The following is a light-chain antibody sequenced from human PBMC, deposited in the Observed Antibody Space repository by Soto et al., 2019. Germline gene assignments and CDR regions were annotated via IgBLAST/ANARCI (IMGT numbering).Light chain of an antibody. CDR2: DAS. CDR1: QDIRGA. J-gene: IGKJ5*01. CDR3: QQFNTYPIT. V-gene: IGKV1-13*02. Sequence: AIQLTQSPSSLSASVGDRVTITCRASQDIRGALAWYQQKPGKAPKLLIYDASSLESGVPSRFSGSGSETDFTLTISSLQPEDFATYYCQQFNTYPITFGQGTRLEI.